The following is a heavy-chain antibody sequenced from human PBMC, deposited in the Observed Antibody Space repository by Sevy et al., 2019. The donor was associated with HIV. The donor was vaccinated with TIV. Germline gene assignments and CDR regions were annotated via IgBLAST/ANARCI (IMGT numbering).Heavy chain of an antibody. CDR3: VRATSLVTGPNNYYFDY. CDR2: INHSGST. D-gene: IGHD5-18*01. J-gene: IGHJ4*02. CDR1: GGSFSGYY. V-gene: IGHV4-34*01. Sequence: SETLSLTCAVYGGSFSGYYWSWIRQPPGKGLDWIGEINHSGSTNYNPSLKSRVTISLDTSKNQFSLKLSSVTAADTAVYYCVRATSLVTGPNNYYFDYWGQGTLVTISS.